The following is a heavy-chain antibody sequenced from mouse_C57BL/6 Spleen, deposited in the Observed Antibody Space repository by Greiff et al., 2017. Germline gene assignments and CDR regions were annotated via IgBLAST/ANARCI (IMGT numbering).Heavy chain of an antibody. Sequence: EVKVVESGGGLVKPGGSLKLSCAAFGFTFSSYAMSWVRQTPEKRLEWVATISDGGSYTYYTDNVKGRFTIARDNAKNNLYLQMSHLKSEDTAMYYCARDTTVVAPYWCFDVWGTGTPVTVSS. CDR3: ARDTTVVAPYWCFDV. D-gene: IGHD1-1*01. CDR1: GFTFSSYA. J-gene: IGHJ1*03. CDR2: ISDGGSYT. V-gene: IGHV5-4*01.